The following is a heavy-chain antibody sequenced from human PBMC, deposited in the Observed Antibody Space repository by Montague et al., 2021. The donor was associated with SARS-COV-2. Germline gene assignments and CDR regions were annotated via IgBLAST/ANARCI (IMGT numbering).Heavy chain of an antibody. J-gene: IGHJ5*02. CDR1: GYSISSGYY. Sequence: SETLSLTCTVSGYSISSGYYWGWIRQPPGKGLEWIGSIYHSGSTYYNPCLKSRVTISVDTSKNQFSLKLSSVTAADTAVYYCARVRSITMIVVVITPMGWFDPWGQGTLVTVSS. CDR3: ARVRSITMIVVVITPMGWFDP. D-gene: IGHD3-22*01. V-gene: IGHV4-38-2*02. CDR2: IYHSGST.